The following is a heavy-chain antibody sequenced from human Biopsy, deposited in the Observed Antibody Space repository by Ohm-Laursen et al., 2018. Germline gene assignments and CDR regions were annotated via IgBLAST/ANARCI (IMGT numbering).Heavy chain of an antibody. CDR1: GDTFNKYG. Sequence: ASVKVSCKASGDTFNKYGIFWVRQAPGQGLEWMGRIIPIVDIVNYAQRFQGRVTMTADKSTSTAYLDLSSLISEDMAVYYCARGGSGSGYYGMDVWGQGTTVTVSS. V-gene: IGHV1-69*04. CDR2: IIPIVDIV. J-gene: IGHJ6*02. D-gene: IGHD3-10*01. CDR3: ARGGSGSGYYGMDV.